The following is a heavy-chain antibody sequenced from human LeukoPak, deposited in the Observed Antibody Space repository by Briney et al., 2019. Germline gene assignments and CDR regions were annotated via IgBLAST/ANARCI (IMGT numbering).Heavy chain of an antibody. CDR3: ARNDYYSADC. CDR1: GDSFTSVTDY. CDR2: GDYSGGT. J-gene: IGHJ4*02. Sequence: SETLSLTCTVSGDSFTSVTDYWAWIRQPPGKGLEWIASGDYSGGTYYNPSLESRVAISADMSKKQISLKLASVTGADTAVYYCARNDYYSADCWGQGALVTVSS. V-gene: IGHV4-39*07. D-gene: IGHD3-10*01.